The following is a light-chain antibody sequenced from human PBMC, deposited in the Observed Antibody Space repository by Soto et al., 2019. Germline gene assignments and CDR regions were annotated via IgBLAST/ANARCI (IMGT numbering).Light chain of an antibody. V-gene: IGKV1-33*01. CDR3: QQYDNLPLT. CDR2: AAS. CDR1: HDIRND. Sequence: NELTQSPSSLSASVGHRVTITCQASHDIRNDLNWYQQKSGKAPKLLIHAASTLEAGVPSRFSGSGSGTDFTFTISGLQPEDVATYYCQQYDNLPLTFGGGTKVEI. J-gene: IGKJ4*01.